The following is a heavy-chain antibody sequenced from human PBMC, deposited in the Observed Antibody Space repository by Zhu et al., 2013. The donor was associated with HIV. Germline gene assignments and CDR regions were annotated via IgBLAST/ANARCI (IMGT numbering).Heavy chain of an antibody. CDR1: GGTFSSHA. V-gene: IGHV1-69*01. J-gene: IGHJ4*02. CDR2: IIPVFGSI. D-gene: IGHD1-1*01. CDR3: ARDPAPYQTGAIDPWFDY. Sequence: QVQLVQSGAEVKKPGSSVKVSCSASGGTFSSHAFSWVRQAPGQGLEWMGGIIPVFGSINYAPKFQGRVTITLDDFTSTMYMELSSLISDDTAVYYCARDPAPYQTGAIDPWFDYWGQGTLVTVSS.